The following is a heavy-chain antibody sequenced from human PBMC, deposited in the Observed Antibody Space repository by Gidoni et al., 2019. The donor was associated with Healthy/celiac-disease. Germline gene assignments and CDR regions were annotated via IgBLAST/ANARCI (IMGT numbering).Heavy chain of an antibody. J-gene: IGHJ4*02. CDR2: IYYSGST. V-gene: IGHV4-39*01. CDR1: GGSISGRSYS. Sequence: QLQLQESVPGLVKPSETLSLPCTVSGGSISGRSYSWRWIRQPPGKGLEWMGSIYYSGSTYYNPSLKSRVTISVDTSKNQFSLKLSSVTAADTAVYYCARHTAAACTYDFDYWGQGTLVTVSS. D-gene: IGHD6-13*01. CDR3: ARHTAAACTYDFDY.